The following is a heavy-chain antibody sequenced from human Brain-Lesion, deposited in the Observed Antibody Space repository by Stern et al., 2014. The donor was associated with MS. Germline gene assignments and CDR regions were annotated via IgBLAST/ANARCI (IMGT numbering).Heavy chain of an antibody. CDR2: IFNRGSH. D-gene: IGHD2-2*01. CDR1: GGSISSGGYY. V-gene: IGHV4-61*02. CDR3: ARGRVVPGFQYYATDV. J-gene: IGHJ6*02. Sequence: QLQLQESGPGLVKPSQTLSLSCTVSGGSISSGGYYWSWIRQPAGKGLEWIGRIFNRGSHSYNPSLKSPVTLTIEPSKNPLSLRLNPMTAADTAVYYCARGRVVPGFQYYATDVWGQGTTVIVSS.